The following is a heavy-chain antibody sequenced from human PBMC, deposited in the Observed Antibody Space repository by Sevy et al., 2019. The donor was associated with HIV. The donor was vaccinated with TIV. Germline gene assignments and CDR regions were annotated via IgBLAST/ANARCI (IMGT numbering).Heavy chain of an antibody. J-gene: IGHJ4*02. CDR3: ARRYFDL. V-gene: IGHV3-7*01. CDR2: IRQDGNEL. CDR1: GFTFDDYW. Sequence: GGSLRLYCAASGFTFDDYWMQWVRQAPGQGLACVANIRQDGNELYYADSVKGRFTISRDNAKESLFLQMTNLRVEDTAIYYCARRYFDLWGQGTLVTVSS.